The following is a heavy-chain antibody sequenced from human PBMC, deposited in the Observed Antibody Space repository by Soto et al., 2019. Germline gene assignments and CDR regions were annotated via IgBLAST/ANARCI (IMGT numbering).Heavy chain of an antibody. CDR2: SSNSGSFT. CDR3: VNSGYNYNTLDY. D-gene: IGHD3-22*01. CDR1: GFTRSDHY. Sequence: GGSLRLSCTASGFTRSDHYMSWIRQAPGKGLEWIGYSSNSGSFTRYADSVKGRFSISRDNAKNSLYLQINILRGDDTAIYYCVNSGYNYNTLDYWGPGTPVTVSS. J-gene: IGHJ4*02. V-gene: IGHV3-11*06.